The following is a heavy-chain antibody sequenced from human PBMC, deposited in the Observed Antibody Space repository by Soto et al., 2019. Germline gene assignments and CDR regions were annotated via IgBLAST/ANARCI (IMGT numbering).Heavy chain of an antibody. V-gene: IGHV4-4*07. D-gene: IGHD2-21*02. J-gene: IGHJ4*02. CDR3: TRDGMTTGDT. Sequence: SETLSLTCIVAGVSVTSSTCNRVLQRANKGLEWIRRVFSSVSATYSPSLKSRVRSSMDTPENRISLKLDSVSAADAGVYYCTRDGMTTGDTWGPGTLVTV. CDR1: GVSVTSST. CDR2: VFSSVSA.